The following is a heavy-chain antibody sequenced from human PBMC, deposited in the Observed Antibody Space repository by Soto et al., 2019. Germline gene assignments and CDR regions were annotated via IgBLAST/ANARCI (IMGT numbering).Heavy chain of an antibody. V-gene: IGHV1-18*01. CDR3: ARVTGRSGWYDFGNWFDP. Sequence: QVQLVQSGAEVKKPGASVKVSCKATGYTFTTYGITWMRQAPGQGLEWMGWISTTNGRTRYAQKFQGRVTMTTDTSTTTVYMDLMSLRSDDTAVYYCARVTGRSGWYDFGNWFDPWGQGTLVTVSS. CDR2: ISTTNGRT. D-gene: IGHD6-19*01. CDR1: GYTFTTYG. J-gene: IGHJ5*01.